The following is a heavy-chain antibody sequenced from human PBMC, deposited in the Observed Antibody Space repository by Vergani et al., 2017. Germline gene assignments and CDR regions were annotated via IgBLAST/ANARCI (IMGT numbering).Heavy chain of an antibody. CDR1: GFTFSSYA. J-gene: IGHJ3*02. CDR2: ISSNGGST. CDR3: VKYGDYEDAFDI. Sequence: EVQLVESGGGLVQPGGSLRLSCSASGFTFSSYAMHWVRQAPGKGLEYASAISSNGGSTYYADSVKGRFTISRDNSKNTLYLQMSSLRAEDTAVYYCVKYGDYEDAFDIWGQGTMVTVSS. V-gene: IGHV3-64D*06. D-gene: IGHD4-17*01.